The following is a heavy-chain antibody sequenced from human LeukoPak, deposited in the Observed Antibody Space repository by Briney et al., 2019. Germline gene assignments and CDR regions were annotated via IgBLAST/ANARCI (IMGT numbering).Heavy chain of an antibody. CDR3: ARVGGSGYSYGYFGYTYYYYYMDV. D-gene: IGHD5-18*01. J-gene: IGHJ6*03. CDR2: IYRSGST. Sequence: SETLSLTCTVSGYSISSGYYWGWIRQPPGKGLEWIGSIYRSGSTYYNPSLKSRVTISVDTSKNQFSLKLSSVTAADTAVYYCARVGGSGYSYGYFGYTYYYYYMDVWGKGTTVTVSS. V-gene: IGHV4-38-2*02. CDR1: GYSISSGYY.